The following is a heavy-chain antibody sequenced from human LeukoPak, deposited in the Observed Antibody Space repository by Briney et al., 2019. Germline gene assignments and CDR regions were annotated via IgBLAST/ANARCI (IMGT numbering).Heavy chain of an antibody. CDR1: EFTFSTYW. V-gene: IGHV3-7*01. CDR2: IKQDGSEK. CDR3: ARDLSGVTGYTYGRGIDY. D-gene: IGHD5-18*01. Sequence: GGSLRLSCAASEFTFSTYWMTWVRQAPGKGLEWVADIKQDGSEKYYVDSVKGRFTISRDNAKTSLYLQMNSLRAEDTAVYYCARDLSGVTGYTYGRGIDYWGQGTLVTVSS. J-gene: IGHJ4*02.